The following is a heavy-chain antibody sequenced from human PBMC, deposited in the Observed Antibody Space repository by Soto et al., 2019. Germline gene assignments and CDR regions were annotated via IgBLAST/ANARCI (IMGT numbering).Heavy chain of an antibody. CDR3: AKDPRPLWLGDNWFDP. CDR2: RSYDGSNK. D-gene: IGHD5-18*01. V-gene: IGHV3-30*18. CDR1: GCTFSSYG. J-gene: IGHJ5*02. Sequence: QVQLVESGGGVVQPGRSLRLSCAASGCTFSSYGMHWIRQAPGKGLEGVAVRSYDGSNKYYADSVKARFTISRDNSKNALYLHMLSLSAEDTAVYYRAKDPRPLWLGDNWFDPWGQGTLVTVSS.